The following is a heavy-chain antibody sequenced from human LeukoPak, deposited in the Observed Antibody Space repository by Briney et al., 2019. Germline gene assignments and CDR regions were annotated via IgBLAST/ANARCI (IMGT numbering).Heavy chain of an antibody. V-gene: IGHV4-34*01. Sequence: SETLSLTCAVYGGSFSGYYWSWIRQPPGKGLEWIGEINHSGSTNYNPSLKSRVTISVDTSKNQFSLKLGSVTAADTAVYYCARDRAAYCGGDCYPNWFDPWGQGTLVTVSS. D-gene: IGHD2-21*02. CDR3: ARDRAAYCGGDCYPNWFDP. CDR1: GGSFSGYY. CDR2: INHSGST. J-gene: IGHJ5*02.